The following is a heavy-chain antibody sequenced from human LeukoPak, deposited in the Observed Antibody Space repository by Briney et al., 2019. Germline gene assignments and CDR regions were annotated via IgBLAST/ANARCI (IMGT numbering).Heavy chain of an antibody. V-gene: IGHV3-23*01. CDR2: ISGSDGST. Sequence: QPGGSLRLSCGASKFTFSSYAMSWVRQAPGKGLEWVSTISGSDGSTYYADSVKGRFTISRDNSKNTLYLQMNSLRAEDTAVYYCAKEKGSSPPWYFDYWGQGTLVTVSS. D-gene: IGHD6-13*01. CDR1: KFTFSSYA. CDR3: AKEKGSSPPWYFDY. J-gene: IGHJ4*02.